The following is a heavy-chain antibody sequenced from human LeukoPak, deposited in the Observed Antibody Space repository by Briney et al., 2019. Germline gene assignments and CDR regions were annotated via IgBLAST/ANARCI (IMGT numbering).Heavy chain of an antibody. D-gene: IGHD3-22*01. Sequence: SETLSLTCTVSGGSISSSSYYWGWLRQPPGKELEWIGSIYYSGSTYYNPSLKSRATISVDTSKNQCSLKLSSVTAADTAVYYCAGRPDQYYYDSSGYPRPSPFDYWGEGTLVTVSS. CDR1: GGSISSSSYY. J-gene: IGHJ4*02. CDR2: IYYSGST. CDR3: AGRPDQYYYDSSGYPRPSPFDY. V-gene: IGHV4-39*01.